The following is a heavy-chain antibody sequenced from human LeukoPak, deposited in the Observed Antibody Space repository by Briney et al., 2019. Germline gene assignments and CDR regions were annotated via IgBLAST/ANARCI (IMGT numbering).Heavy chain of an antibody. CDR2: IYYSGST. J-gene: IGHJ3*02. CDR3: ARETSTEDAFDI. Sequence: SETLSLTCTVSGGSISSYYWSWIRQPPGKGLEWIGYIYYSGSTNYNPSLKSRVTISVDTSKNQFSLKLSSVTAADTAVYYCARETSTEDAFDIWGQGTLVTVS. CDR1: GGSISSYY. V-gene: IGHV4-59*01.